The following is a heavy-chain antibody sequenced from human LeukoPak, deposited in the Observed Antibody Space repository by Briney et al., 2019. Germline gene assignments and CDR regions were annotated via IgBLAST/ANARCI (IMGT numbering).Heavy chain of an antibody. CDR1: GFNFSLYG. V-gene: IGHV3-33*01. J-gene: IGHJ3*01. Sequence: HSGGSLRLSCGAAGFNFSLYGKDWGRQGPGKGLKGVGFIWAAGNDDFYADSVKGRFTISRDNSKNMVYLQMNSLRAEDTALYYCVGDPPNSGYAFQVWGHGTVVTVSS. CDR3: VGDPPNSGYAFQV. D-gene: IGHD3-22*01. CDR2: IWAAGNDD.